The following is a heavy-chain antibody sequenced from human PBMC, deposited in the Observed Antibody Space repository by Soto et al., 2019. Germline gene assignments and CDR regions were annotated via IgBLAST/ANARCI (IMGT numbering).Heavy chain of an antibody. CDR3: ARAGQYYDASGYAD. V-gene: IGHV1-18*01. Sequence: QVKLVQSETEVKKPGASIKVSCKASGYSSATSGMTWVRQAPGQGLEWMGWISVYNGNTNYDQKLQDRVTMTTDTSTNTAYLEVRNLRSDDTAVYYCARAGQYYDASGYADWGQGTLVTVSS. CDR2: ISVYNGNT. CDR1: GYSSATSG. D-gene: IGHD3-22*01. J-gene: IGHJ4*02.